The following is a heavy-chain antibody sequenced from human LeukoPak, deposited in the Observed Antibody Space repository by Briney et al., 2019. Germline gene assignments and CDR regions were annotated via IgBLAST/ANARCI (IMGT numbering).Heavy chain of an antibody. CDR1: GCTFSSYA. D-gene: IGHD3-9*01. CDR2: IIAIFGTA. J-gene: IGHJ4*02. CDR3: VYYGRPLGRDWLPLTDY. Sequence: ASVKVSCKASGCTFSSYAISWVRQAPGQGLEWMGGIIAIFGTANYAQKFQGRVTITADKSTSTAYMELSSLRSEDTAVYYCVYYGRPLGRDWLPLTDYWGQGTLVTVSS. V-gene: IGHV1-69*06.